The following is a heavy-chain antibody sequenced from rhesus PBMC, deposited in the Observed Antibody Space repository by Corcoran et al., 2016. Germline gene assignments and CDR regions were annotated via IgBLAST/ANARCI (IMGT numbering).Heavy chain of an antibody. Sequence: QVQLQESGPGLVKPSETLSLTCAVSGGSISSGYYYWSWIRPPPGKGLEWIGYITYRGSTSYNPSLKSRVTISRDTSKNQFSLKLSSVTAADTAVYYCARGGITRIGYFDLWGPGTPITISS. V-gene: IGHV4-122*02. CDR1: GGSISSGYYY. J-gene: IGHJ2*01. CDR2: ITYRGST. D-gene: IGHD1-32*01. CDR3: ARGGITRIGYFDL.